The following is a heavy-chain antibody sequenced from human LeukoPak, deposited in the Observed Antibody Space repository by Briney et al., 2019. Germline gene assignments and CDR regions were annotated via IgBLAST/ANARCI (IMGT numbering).Heavy chain of an antibody. Sequence: AGGSLRLSCAASGFTLRTYAMHWVRQAPGKGPEWVAVIWYDGSNKYYADSVKGRFTISRDNSKNTLYLQMNSLRAEDTAVYYCAREGATLDYWGQGTLVTVSS. CDR2: IWYDGSNK. D-gene: IGHD1-26*01. CDR3: AREGATLDY. V-gene: IGHV3-33*08. J-gene: IGHJ4*02. CDR1: GFTLRTYA.